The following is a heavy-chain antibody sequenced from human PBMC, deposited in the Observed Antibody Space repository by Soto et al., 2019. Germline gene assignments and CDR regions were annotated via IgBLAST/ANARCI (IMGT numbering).Heavy chain of an antibody. CDR2: IGGTGGRT. D-gene: IGHD3-10*01. J-gene: IGHJ4*02. CDR1: GFTFSSYA. V-gene: IGHV3-23*01. Sequence: GGSLRLSCAASGFTFSSYAMSWVRQAPGKGLEWVSGIGGTGGRTFYADSLKGRFTISRDNSKNTLYLQMNILRAEDTAIYYCAKRGSLWFDDRRFIHFWGQGTLVTVSS. CDR3: AKRGSLWFDDRRFIHF.